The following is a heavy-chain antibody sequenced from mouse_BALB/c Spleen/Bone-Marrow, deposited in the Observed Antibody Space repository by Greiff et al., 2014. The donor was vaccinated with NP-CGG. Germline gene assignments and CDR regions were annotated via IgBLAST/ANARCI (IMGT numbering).Heavy chain of an antibody. CDR2: IDPANGNA. CDR3: ARWTFTTVGGGWFTY. Sequence: VQLQQSGAELVKPGASVKLSCTASGFNIKDTYIHWVKQRPEQGLEWIGRIDPANGNAKYDPKFQGKATITADTSSNTVYLHVSRLTSEDTAVYHCARWTFTTVGGGWFTYWGQGTLVTVSA. V-gene: IGHV14-3*02. CDR1: GFNIKDTY. J-gene: IGHJ3*01. D-gene: IGHD1-1*01.